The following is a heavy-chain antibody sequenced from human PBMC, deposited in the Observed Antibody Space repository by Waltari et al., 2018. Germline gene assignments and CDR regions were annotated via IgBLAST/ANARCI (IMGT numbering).Heavy chain of an antibody. Sequence: QVQLVQSGAEVKKPGASVTVSCKASGYSFTGYYIHWVRQAPGQGLEWMGGINPGSGATNFAQRFQGRVTLTRAVAINTAYMALSRLRSDDTAVYFCARDWGYSNQFDYWGQGTLVTVSS. CDR2: INPGSGAT. CDR3: ARDWGYSNQFDY. CDR1: GYSFTGYY. J-gene: IGHJ4*02. D-gene: IGHD4-4*01. V-gene: IGHV1-2*02.